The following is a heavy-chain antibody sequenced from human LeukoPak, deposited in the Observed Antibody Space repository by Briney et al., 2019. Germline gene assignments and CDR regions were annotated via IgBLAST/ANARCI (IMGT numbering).Heavy chain of an antibody. CDR2: IYTSGST. CDR3: VRDRYYYDSSGFAFDI. V-gene: IGHV4-61*02. J-gene: IGHJ3*02. D-gene: IGHD3-22*01. Sequence: SETLSLTCTVSGGSISSGSYYWSWIRQPAGKGLEWIGRIYTSGSTNYNPSLKSRVTMSVDTSKNQFSLKLSSVTAADTAVYYCVRDRYYYDSSGFAFDIWGQGTMVTVSS. CDR1: GGSISSGSYY.